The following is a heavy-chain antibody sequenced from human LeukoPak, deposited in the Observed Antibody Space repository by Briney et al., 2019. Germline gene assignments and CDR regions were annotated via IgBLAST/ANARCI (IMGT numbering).Heavy chain of an antibody. Sequence: GGSLRLSCAASGFTFSSYSMNWVRQAPGKGLEWVSSISSSSSYIYYADSVKGRFTISRDNSKNTLFLQVNSLRAEDTAVYYCAKGSNWDTTNFDYWGQGTLVTVSS. D-gene: IGHD1-14*01. V-gene: IGHV3-21*04. CDR2: ISSSSSYI. CDR1: GFTFSSYS. CDR3: AKGSNWDTTNFDY. J-gene: IGHJ4*02.